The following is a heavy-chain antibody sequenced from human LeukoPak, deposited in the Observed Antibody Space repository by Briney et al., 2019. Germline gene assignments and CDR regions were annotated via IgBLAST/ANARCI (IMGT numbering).Heavy chain of an antibody. CDR1: GFTVRRYY. V-gene: IGHV3-53*01. Sequence: GGSLRLSCAASGFTVRRYYMNWVRQAPGKGLEWVSVIYSGGDTFYADSVKGRFTISRDNSKNTLYLQMNSLRAEDTAVYYCARADGGGYFRGADYWGQGTLVTVSS. J-gene: IGHJ4*02. CDR2: IYSGGDT. D-gene: IGHD3-16*01. CDR3: ARADGGGYFRGADY.